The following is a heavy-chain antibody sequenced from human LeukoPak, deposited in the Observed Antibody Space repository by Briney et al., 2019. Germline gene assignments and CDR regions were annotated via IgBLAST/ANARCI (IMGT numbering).Heavy chain of an antibody. CDR2: ISGSGGSI. Sequence: GGSLRLSCAASGFTFSSNAMSRVRQAPGKGLEWVSAISGSGGSIYYADSVKGRFTISRDNAKNSLYLQMNSLRAEDTAVYYCARDHERRTGDAFDIWGQGTMVTVSS. D-gene: IGHD1-1*01. CDR3: ARDHERRTGDAFDI. J-gene: IGHJ3*02. V-gene: IGHV3-23*01. CDR1: GFTFSSNA.